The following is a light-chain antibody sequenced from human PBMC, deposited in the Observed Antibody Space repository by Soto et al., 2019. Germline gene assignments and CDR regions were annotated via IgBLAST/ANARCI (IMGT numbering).Light chain of an antibody. Sequence: QSALTQPASVSGSPGQSITISCTGTSSDVGCYNYVSWYQQHPGKAPKLIIYDVSNRPSGVSNRFSGSKSGNTASLNISGLHAWEGGYYFGYSCSSSRPVFGGGNKLTV. V-gene: IGLV2-14*01. CDR2: DVS. CDR3: YSCSSSRPV. CDR1: SSDVGCYNY. J-gene: IGLJ2*01.